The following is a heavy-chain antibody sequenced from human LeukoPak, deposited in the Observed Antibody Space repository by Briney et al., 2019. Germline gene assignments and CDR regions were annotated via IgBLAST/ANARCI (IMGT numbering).Heavy chain of an antibody. D-gene: IGHD3-10*01. CDR2: ITGIGGST. CDR3: AKDAVRGSGRINWFDP. V-gene: IGHV3-23*01. CDR1: GFTFGSYA. J-gene: IGHJ5*02. Sequence: GGSLRLSCATSGFTFGSYAMTWVRQAPGKGLEWVSGITGIGGSTYYADSVKGRFTISRDNSKNTLYLQMNSLRAEDTATYYCAKDAVRGSGRINWFDPWGQGTLVTVSS.